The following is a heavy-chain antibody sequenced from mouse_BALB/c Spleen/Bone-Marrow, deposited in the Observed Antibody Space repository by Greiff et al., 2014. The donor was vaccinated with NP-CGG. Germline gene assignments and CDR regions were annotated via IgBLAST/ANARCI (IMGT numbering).Heavy chain of an antibody. V-gene: IGHV14-3*02. CDR2: IDPANGNT. CDR1: GFNIKDTY. Sequence: EVQGVESGAELVKPGASVKLSCTASGFNIKDTYMHWVKQRPEQGLEWIGRIDPANGNTKYDPKFQGKATITADTSSNTAYLQLSSLTSEDTAVYYCARGGSSYGWYFDVWGAGTTVTVSS. CDR3: ARGGSSYGWYFDV. D-gene: IGHD1-1*01. J-gene: IGHJ1*01.